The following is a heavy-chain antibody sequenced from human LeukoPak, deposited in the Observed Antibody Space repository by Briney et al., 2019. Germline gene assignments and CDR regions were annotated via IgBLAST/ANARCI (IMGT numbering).Heavy chain of an antibody. CDR1: GGSISSTNW. CDR2: ISLSGLT. Sequence: PSETLSLTRGVSGGSISSTNWWSWVRQPPGQGLEWIGEISLSGLTNYNPSLKSRVTMSLDKSKNHLSLNLTSVTAADTAVYYCSREGGAFSPFGYWAQRTLVTVSS. J-gene: IGHJ4*02. D-gene: IGHD1-26*01. V-gene: IGHV4-4*02. CDR3: SREGGAFSPFGY.